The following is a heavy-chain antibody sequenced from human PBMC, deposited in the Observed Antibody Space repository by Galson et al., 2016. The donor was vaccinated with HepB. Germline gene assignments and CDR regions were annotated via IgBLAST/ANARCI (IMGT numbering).Heavy chain of an antibody. CDR3: AKSPHSYGISFDY. V-gene: IGHV3-53*05. Sequence: SLRLSCAVSGFTVSNNYMSWVRQAPGKGLEWVSLIYSGGSTKYADSVKGRFTISRDNAKNSLYLQMDSLRFEDTAFYYCAKSPHSYGISFDYWGQGALVTVSS. J-gene: IGHJ4*02. CDR2: IYSGGST. CDR1: GFTVSNNY. D-gene: IGHD5-18*01.